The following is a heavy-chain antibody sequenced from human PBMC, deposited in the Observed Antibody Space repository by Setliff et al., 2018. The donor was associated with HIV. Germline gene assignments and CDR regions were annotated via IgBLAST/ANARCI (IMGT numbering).Heavy chain of an antibody. CDR3: ARGPITMIVVYFDY. CDR1: GYSFIGYY. CDR2: MHVKDGET. Sequence: ASVKVSCKASGYSFIGYYIHWLRQARGHGLEWMGWMHVKDGETDYAQKFQGRVTMIRDTSISTAYMELNSLTLDDTAVYYCARGPITMIVVYFDYWGQGTLVTVSS. V-gene: IGHV1-2*02. D-gene: IGHD3-22*01. J-gene: IGHJ4*02.